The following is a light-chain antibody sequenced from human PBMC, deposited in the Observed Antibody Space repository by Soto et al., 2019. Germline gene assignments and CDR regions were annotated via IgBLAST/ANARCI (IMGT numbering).Light chain of an antibody. V-gene: IGKV3-11*01. CDR2: DAS. CDR3: QQRSNGPIT. Sequence: EIVLTQSPGTLSLSPGERATLSCRASQSVSSRSLAWYQQKPGQAPRLLIYDASNRATGIPARFSGSGSGTDFTLTISSLEPEDFAVYYCQQRSNGPITFGQGTRLEIK. CDR1: QSVSSRS. J-gene: IGKJ5*01.